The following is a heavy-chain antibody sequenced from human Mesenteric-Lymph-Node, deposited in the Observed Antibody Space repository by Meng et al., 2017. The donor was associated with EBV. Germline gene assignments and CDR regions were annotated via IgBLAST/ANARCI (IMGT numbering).Heavy chain of an antibody. D-gene: IGHD3-10*01. CDR1: SDSISSTSYH. CDR3: ARQYGSSFDY. V-gene: IGHV4-39*01. Sequence: QRRLKGSGPGLVRPSGTLSLICTVSSDSISSTSYHWGWIRQPPGKGLEWIGSIYYSGTTYFNPSLESRVSISVDTSKKQFSLRLTSVTAADTAVYYCARQYGSSFDYWGQGTLVTVSS. CDR2: IYYSGTT. J-gene: IGHJ4*02.